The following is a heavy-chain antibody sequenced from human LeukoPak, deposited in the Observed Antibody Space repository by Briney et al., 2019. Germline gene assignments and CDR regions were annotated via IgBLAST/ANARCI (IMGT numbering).Heavy chain of an antibody. Sequence: GASVKVSCKASGYTFTGYYMHWVRQAPGQGLEWMGWINPNSGGTNYAQKFQGRVTMTRDTSISTAYMELSRLRSDDTAVYYCARSPPPKNGWGEARGFDPWGQGTLVTVSS. CDR1: GYTFTGYY. CDR2: INPNSGGT. CDR3: ARSPPPKNGWGEARGFDP. D-gene: IGHD3-16*01. J-gene: IGHJ5*02. V-gene: IGHV1-2*02.